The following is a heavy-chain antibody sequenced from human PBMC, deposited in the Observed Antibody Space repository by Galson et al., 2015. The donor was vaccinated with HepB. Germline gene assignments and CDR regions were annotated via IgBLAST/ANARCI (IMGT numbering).Heavy chain of an antibody. J-gene: IGHJ4*02. D-gene: IGHD3-3*01. V-gene: IGHV1-46*03. CDR1: GYSFSSYY. CDR2: INPTGGST. Sequence: SVKVSCKASGYSFSSYYIHWVRQVPGQGLGWMGIINPTGGSTTYTQKFQGRVTMTRDRSAGTVYMELSSLRSEDTAVYYCAGESGSSSRYFDYWGQGTLVTVSS. CDR3: AGESGSSSRYFDY.